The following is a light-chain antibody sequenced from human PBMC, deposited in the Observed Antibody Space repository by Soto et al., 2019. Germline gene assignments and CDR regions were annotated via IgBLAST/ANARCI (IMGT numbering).Light chain of an antibody. Sequence: EIVLTQSPGTLSLSPGERATLSCRASQSVRSNYLAWYQQKPGQAPRLLIYGASYRATGIPDRFSGSGSGTDFTLTISRLELEDFGVYSCQQYGSSSMYTFGQGTKLEIK. J-gene: IGKJ2*01. CDR1: QSVRSNY. V-gene: IGKV3-20*01. CDR2: GAS. CDR3: QQYGSSSMYT.